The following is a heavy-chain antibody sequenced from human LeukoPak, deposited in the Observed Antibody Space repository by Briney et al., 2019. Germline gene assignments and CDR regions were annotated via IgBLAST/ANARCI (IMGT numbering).Heavy chain of an antibody. CDR3: ARVMVVAGNGGYFLY. CDR2: IIPIFVST. CDR1: GGSLSSFA. D-gene: IGHD2-15*01. Sequence: SVKVSCKASGGSLSSFALNWVRQTPGQGLEWMGGIIPIFVSTNYAQKFHVRITITADESTNTAYMELNSLRSEDTGVYYCARVMVVAGNGGYFLYWGQGTLVTVSS. J-gene: IGHJ1*01. V-gene: IGHV1-69*13.